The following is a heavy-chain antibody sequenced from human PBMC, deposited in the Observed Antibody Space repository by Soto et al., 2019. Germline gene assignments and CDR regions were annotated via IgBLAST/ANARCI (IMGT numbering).Heavy chain of an antibody. J-gene: IGHJ4*02. V-gene: IGHV1-3*01. D-gene: IGHD2-8*02. CDR1: GYTFTTYA. Sequence: QVQLVQSGAEVKKPGASVKVSCKASGYTFTTYAIHWVRQAPGQRLEWMGWINAANDNTKYSQKFQGRVTFTRDTSAITAYMELSSLRSEDTAIYYCARDRRFRSGYFDYWCQGTLVTVSS. CDR2: INAANDNT. CDR3: ARDRRFRSGYFDY.